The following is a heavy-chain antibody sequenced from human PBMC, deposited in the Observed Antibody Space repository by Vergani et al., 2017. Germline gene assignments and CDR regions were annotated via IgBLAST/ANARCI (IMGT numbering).Heavy chain of an antibody. Sequence: EVQLVESGGGLVQPGRSLRLSCAASGFTFDDYAMHWVRQAPGKGLEWVSGISWNSGRIGYADSVKGRFTISRDNAKNSLYLQMNSLRAEDTALYYCAKDSPQYCSGGSCYYDDAFDIWGQGTMVTVSS. J-gene: IGHJ3*02. V-gene: IGHV3-9*01. CDR1: GFTFDDYA. CDR3: AKDSPQYCSGGSCYYDDAFDI. D-gene: IGHD2-15*01. CDR2: ISWNSGRI.